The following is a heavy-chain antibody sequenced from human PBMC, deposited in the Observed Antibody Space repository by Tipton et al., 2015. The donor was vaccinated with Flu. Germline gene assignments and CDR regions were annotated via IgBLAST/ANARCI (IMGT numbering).Heavy chain of an antibody. Sequence: TLSLTCTVSGYPITSGSYYWTWIRQPAGKGLEWIGRMSTRGSAKYDTALRSRVTISVDTSKNQFSLSLTSVTAADTAAYYCARDVGGLGAPGDGGGYFDSWGQGTLVSVSS. J-gene: IGHJ4*02. V-gene: IGHV4-61*02. CDR2: MSTRGSA. D-gene: IGHD1-26*01. CDR3: ARDVGGLGAPGDGGGYFDS. CDR1: GYPITSGSYY.